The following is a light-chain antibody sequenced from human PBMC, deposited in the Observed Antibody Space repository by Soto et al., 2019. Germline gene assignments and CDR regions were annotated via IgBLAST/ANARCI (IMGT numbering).Light chain of an antibody. CDR1: QGINSF. J-gene: IGKJ1*01. CDR2: AAS. V-gene: IGKV1-9*01. Sequence: IQLTQSPSSLSASVGDRVTITCRASQGINSFLAWYQQKPGKAPKLLIYAASTLQSGVPSRFSGSASGTEFTLTISSLQPDDFATYYCQQYNSYSFGQGTKVDIK. CDR3: QQYNSYS.